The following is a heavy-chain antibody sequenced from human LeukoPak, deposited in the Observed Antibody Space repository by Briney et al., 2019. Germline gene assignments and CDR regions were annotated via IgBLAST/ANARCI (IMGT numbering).Heavy chain of an antibody. CDR3: ARRYCTSTSCYGNTFYFDY. CDR1: GFTFSSYA. Sequence: SGGSLRLSWAASGFTFSSYAMHWGRQAPGKVPEYVSAITSDGARTFYANSVKGRFTISRYNSKTKLYLQMGGLRAEDMAVYYCARRYCTSTSCYGNTFYFDYWGQGTLVTVSS. CDR2: ITSDGART. V-gene: IGHV3-64*01. J-gene: IGHJ4*02. D-gene: IGHD2-2*01.